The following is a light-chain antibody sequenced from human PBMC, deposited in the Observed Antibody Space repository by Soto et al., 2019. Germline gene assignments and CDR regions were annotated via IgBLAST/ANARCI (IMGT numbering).Light chain of an antibody. CDR3: GAWDSSLSGVL. CDR1: TSNIGNNY. CDR2: DTN. J-gene: IGLJ2*01. Sequence: QSLLTQPPSVSAAPGQQVTISCSGETSNIGNNYVSWYQQLPGTAPKLLIYDTNNRPSGIPDRFSGSKSGTSATLGITGLQTGDEAVYYCGAWDSSLSGVLFGGGTKLTVL. V-gene: IGLV1-51*01.